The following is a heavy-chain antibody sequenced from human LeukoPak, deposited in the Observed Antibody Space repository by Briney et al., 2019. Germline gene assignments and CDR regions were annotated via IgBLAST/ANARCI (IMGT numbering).Heavy chain of an antibody. CDR1: GFTFISYA. Sequence: GGSLRLSCAASGFTFISYAMSWVRQAPGKGLEWVSAITDSGGSTYSADSVKGRFTISRDNSKNTLYLQMNSLRAEDTAIYYCAKDRFLFRSYLPHDSFDIWGQATLVTVSS. V-gene: IGHV3-23*01. CDR3: AKDRFLFRSYLPHDSFDI. J-gene: IGHJ3*02. D-gene: IGHD1-26*01. CDR2: ITDSGGST.